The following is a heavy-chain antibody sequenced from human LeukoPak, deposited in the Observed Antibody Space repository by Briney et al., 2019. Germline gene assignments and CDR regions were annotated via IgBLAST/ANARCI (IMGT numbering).Heavy chain of an antibody. CDR1: GGSISSGGYY. D-gene: IGHD2-2*01. Sequence: SQTLSLTCTVSGGSISSGGYYWSWIRQPPGKGLEWIGYIYHSGSTYYNPSLKRRVTISVDRSKNQFSLKLSSVTAADTAVYYCASLPDIVVVPAAPSEYMDVWGKGTTVTVSS. J-gene: IGHJ6*03. V-gene: IGHV4-30-2*01. CDR3: ASLPDIVVVPAAPSEYMDV. CDR2: IYHSGST.